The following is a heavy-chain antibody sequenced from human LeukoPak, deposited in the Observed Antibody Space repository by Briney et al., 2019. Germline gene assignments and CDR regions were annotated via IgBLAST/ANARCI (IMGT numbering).Heavy chain of an antibody. V-gene: IGHV4-34*01. J-gene: IGHJ4*02. CDR1: GESFSGYY. CDR3: ARGGPLGYCSSTSCYAPGDY. Sequence: SETLSLTCAVYGESFSGYYWSWIRQPPGKGLEWIGEINHSGSTNYNPSLKSRVTISVDTSKNQFSLKLSSVTAADTAVYYCARGGPLGYCSSTSCYAPGDYWGQGTLVTVSS. CDR2: INHSGST. D-gene: IGHD2-2*01.